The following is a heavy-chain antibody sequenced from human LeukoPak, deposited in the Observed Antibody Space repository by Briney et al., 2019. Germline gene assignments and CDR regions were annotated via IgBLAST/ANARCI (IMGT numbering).Heavy chain of an antibody. V-gene: IGHV4-39*01. J-gene: IGHJ5*02. CDR1: DGSISSSSYY. D-gene: IGHD2-15*01. CDR3: ARVSCSGGSCPFGSWFDP. CDR2: IYYSGST. Sequence: SETLSLTCTVSDGSISSSSYYWGWIRQPPGKGLEWIGSIYYSGSTYYNPSLKSRVTISVDTSKNQFSLKLSSVTAADTAVYYCARVSCSGGSCPFGSWFDPWGQGTLVIVSS.